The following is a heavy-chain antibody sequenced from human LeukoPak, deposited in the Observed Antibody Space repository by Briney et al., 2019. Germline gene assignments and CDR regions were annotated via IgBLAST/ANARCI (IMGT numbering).Heavy chain of an antibody. V-gene: IGHV1-18*01. D-gene: IGHD3-10*01. CDR3: AKDHQEKSTRVPRVTNWFHP. CDR1: GYTFTSNG. J-gene: IGHJ5*02. Sequence: GGSVKVSCEASGYTFTSNGISWVRQAPGQGLEWMGWISAYNGNTNYAQKLQGRVTMTTDTSTSTAYMELRSLRADDTAVYYCAKDHQEKSTRVPRVTNWFHPSGQGTLVTVSS. CDR2: ISAYNGNT.